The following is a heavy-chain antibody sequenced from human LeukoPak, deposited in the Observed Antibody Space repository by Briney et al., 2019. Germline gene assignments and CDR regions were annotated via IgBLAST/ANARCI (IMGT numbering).Heavy chain of an antibody. CDR3: ARSSSRYCSGGSCYSGVLGYFDY. J-gene: IGHJ4*02. D-gene: IGHD2-15*01. Sequence: GGSLRLSCAASGFTFSSYSMNWVRQAPGKGLEWGSSISSSSSYIYYADSVKGRFTISRDNAKNSLYLQMNSLRAEDTAVYYCARSSSRYCSGGSCYSGVLGYFDYWGQGTLVTVSS. CDR1: GFTFSSYS. V-gene: IGHV3-21*01. CDR2: ISSSSSYI.